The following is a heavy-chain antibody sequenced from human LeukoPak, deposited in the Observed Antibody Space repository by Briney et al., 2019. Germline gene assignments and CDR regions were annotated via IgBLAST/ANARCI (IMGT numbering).Heavy chain of an antibody. CDR3: ARGLRRGIVVVPAAIRSSDY. CDR1: GGSFSGYY. D-gene: IGHD2-2*02. Sequence: PSETLSLTCAVYGGSFSGYYWSWIRQPPGKGLEWIGEINHSGSTNYNPSLKSRVTISVDTSKNQFSLKLSSVTAADTAVYYCARGLRRGIVVVPAAIRSSDYWGQGTLVTVSS. V-gene: IGHV4-34*01. CDR2: INHSGST. J-gene: IGHJ4*02.